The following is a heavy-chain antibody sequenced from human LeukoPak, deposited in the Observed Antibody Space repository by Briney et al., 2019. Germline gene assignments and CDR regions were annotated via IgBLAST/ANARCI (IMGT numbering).Heavy chain of an antibody. V-gene: IGHV3-30-3*01. CDR3: AKGRPYGPLGY. J-gene: IGHJ4*02. D-gene: IGHD4-17*01. Sequence: GGSLRLSCAASGFTFSSYAMHWVRQAPGKGLEWVAVISYDGSNKYYADSVKGRFTISRGNSKNTLYLQMNSLRAEDTAVYYCAKGRPYGPLGYWGQGTLVTVSS. CDR2: ISYDGSNK. CDR1: GFTFSSYA.